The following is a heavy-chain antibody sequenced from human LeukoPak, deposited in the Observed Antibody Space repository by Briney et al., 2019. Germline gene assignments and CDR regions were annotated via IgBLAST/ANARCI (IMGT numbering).Heavy chain of an antibody. D-gene: IGHD2-15*01. CDR1: GFTFDDYA. Sequence: GGSLGLSCAASGFTFDDYAMHWVRQVPGKGLEWVSGISWNSGSIGYADSVKGRFTISRDNAKNSLYLQMNSLRAEDTALYYCARYCSGGSCYSWYFDLWGRGTLVTVSS. J-gene: IGHJ2*01. CDR3: ARYCSGGSCYSWYFDL. V-gene: IGHV3-9*01. CDR2: ISWNSGSI.